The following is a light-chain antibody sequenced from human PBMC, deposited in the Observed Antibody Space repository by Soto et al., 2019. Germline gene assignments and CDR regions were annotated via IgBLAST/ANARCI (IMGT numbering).Light chain of an antibody. Sequence: EIELTQSPGTLSLSPGEIATLFCRASQSVSNNYLAWYQQKPGQAPRILIYGASNRATGIPDRFSGSGSGTDFTLTISRLDPEYFAVYYCQQYGSSGTLGQGTKVDIK. CDR3: QQYGSSGT. J-gene: IGKJ1*01. CDR1: QSVSNNY. CDR2: GAS. V-gene: IGKV3-20*01.